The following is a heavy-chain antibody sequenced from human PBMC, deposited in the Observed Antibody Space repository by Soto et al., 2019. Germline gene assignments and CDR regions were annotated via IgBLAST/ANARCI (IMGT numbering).Heavy chain of an antibody. V-gene: IGHV3-23*01. J-gene: IGHJ4*02. Sequence: GGSLRLSCAASGFTFSSYAMSWVRQAPGKGLEWVSYINSGGGRTYHADSVKGRFSISRDNSKNTLFLQMITLRAEDTAVYYCAKGGYCGGDTCYEDDYYFDFWGQGALVTVSS. D-gene: IGHD2-15*01. CDR1: GFTFSSYA. CDR3: AKGGYCGGDTCYEDDYYFDF. CDR2: INSGGGRT.